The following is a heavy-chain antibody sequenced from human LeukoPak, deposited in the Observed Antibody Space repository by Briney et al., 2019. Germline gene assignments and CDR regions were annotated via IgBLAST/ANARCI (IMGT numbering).Heavy chain of an antibody. J-gene: IGHJ5*02. CDR2: ISGSGGST. Sequence: GGSLRLSCAASGFTFSSYAMSWVRQAPGKGLEWVSAISGSGGSTYYADSVKGRFTISRDNSKNTLYLQMNSLRAEYTAVYYCAKDQGSSWYLNWFDPWAREPWSPSPQ. CDR3: AKDQGSSWYLNWFDP. V-gene: IGHV3-23*01. D-gene: IGHD6-13*01. CDR1: GFTFSSYA.